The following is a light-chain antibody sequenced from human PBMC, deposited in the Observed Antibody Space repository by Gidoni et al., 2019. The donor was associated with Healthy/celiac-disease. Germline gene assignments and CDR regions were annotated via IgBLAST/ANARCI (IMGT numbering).Light chain of an antibody. J-gene: IGKJ1*01. V-gene: IGKV3-15*01. Sequence: EIVMTQSPDTLSVSPGERATLSCRASQSVSSNFAGYQQKPGQAPRLLIYGASTRATGIPARFSGSGSGTEFTLTISSLQSEYFAVYYCQQYNNWPRTFGQGTKVEIK. CDR1: QSVSSN. CDR2: GAS. CDR3: QQYNNWPRT.